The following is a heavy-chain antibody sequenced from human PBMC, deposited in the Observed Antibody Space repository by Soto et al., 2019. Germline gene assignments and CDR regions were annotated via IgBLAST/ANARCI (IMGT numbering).Heavy chain of an antibody. CDR1: GFTFSSHW. J-gene: IGHJ5*01. D-gene: IGHD1-7*01. CDR2: INGDGSST. V-gene: IGHV3-74*01. Sequence: PGGSLRLSCAASGFTFSSHWMHWVRQAPGKGLGWVSRINGDGSSTSYADSVKGRFTISRDNDKNMLYLQVNSLRADDTAVYYCARSPGLSRISGTTLGAWGQGPLVTVSS. CDR3: ARSPGLSRISGTTLGA.